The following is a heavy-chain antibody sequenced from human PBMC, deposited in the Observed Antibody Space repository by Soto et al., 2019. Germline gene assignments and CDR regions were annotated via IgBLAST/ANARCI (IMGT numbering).Heavy chain of an antibody. Sequence: QVQLQESGPGLVKPSQTLSLTCTVSGGSISSADYYWSWIRQPPGKGLEWIGFIHYTKSTYYNPSLKSRITISIDTSKNQFSLKLGSVTAADTAVYYCARPSDTDDYWGQGILVTVSS. J-gene: IGHJ4*02. CDR2: IHYTKST. V-gene: IGHV4-30-4*01. CDR1: GGSISSADYY. CDR3: ARPSDTDDY.